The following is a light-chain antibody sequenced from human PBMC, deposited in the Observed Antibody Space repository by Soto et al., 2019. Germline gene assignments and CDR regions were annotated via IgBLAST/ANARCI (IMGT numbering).Light chain of an antibody. CDR1: QRVASSH. CDR2: GAS. V-gene: IGKV3-20*01. CDR3: QHYGSSPPYT. Sequence: EIVLTQSPGTLSLSPGESATLSCRASQRVASSHMAWYRQKPGQAPWLLIYGASNRATGIPDRFSGSGSGTDFTLTLSRLEAEDSAVYYCQHYGSSPPYTFGQGTKLKIK. J-gene: IGKJ2*01.